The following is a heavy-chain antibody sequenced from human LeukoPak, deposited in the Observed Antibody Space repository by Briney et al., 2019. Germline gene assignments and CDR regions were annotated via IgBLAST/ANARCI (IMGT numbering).Heavy chain of an antibody. CDR1: GGSFSGYY. J-gene: IGHJ3*02. D-gene: IGHD2-15*01. V-gene: IGHV4-34*01. Sequence: TSETLSLTCAVYGGSFSGYYWSWIRQPPGKGLEWIGEINHSGSTNYNPSLKSRVTISVDTSKNQFSLKLSSVTAADTAVYFCARPYCSGGNCYSAFDIWGQGTMVTVSS. CDR2: INHSGST. CDR3: ARPYCSGGNCYSAFDI.